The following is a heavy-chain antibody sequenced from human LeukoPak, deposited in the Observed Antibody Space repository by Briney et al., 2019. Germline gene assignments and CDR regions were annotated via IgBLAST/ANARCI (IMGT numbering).Heavy chain of an antibody. J-gene: IGHJ5*02. CDR3: AREAGYCSSTSCQSRFDP. D-gene: IGHD2-2*01. CDR2: ISSDNGDT. Sequence: ASVKVSCKASGYTFTRNGVSWVRQAPGQGLEWMGWISSDNGDTHYAQKLQGRVTMSTDTSTSVAYMELRSLRSDDTAVYYCAREAGYCSSTSCQSRFDPWGQGTLVTVSS. V-gene: IGHV1-18*01. CDR1: GYTFTRNG.